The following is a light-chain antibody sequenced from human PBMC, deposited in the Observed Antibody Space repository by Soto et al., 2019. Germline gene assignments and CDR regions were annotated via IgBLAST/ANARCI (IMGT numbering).Light chain of an antibody. CDR2: GAS. V-gene: IGKV3-15*01. Sequence: EVVMTQSPATLSVSPGERATLPCRASQSVSNNLAWYQQKPGQAPRLLIYGASTRATGIPARFSGSGSGTEFTLTISSLQSEDFAVYYSQQYNNWWTFGQGTKVEIK. CDR3: QQYNNWWT. CDR1: QSVSNN. J-gene: IGKJ1*01.